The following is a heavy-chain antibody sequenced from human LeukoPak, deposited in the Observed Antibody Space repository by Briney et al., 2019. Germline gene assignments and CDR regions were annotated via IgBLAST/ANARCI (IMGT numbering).Heavy chain of an antibody. Sequence: GGSLRLSCAASGFTFSSYSMNWVRQAPGKGLEWVSSISSSSSYIYYADSVKGRFTISRDNAKNSLYLQMNSLRAEDTAVYYCARGTRNGVVLITAWGQGTLVTVSS. D-gene: IGHD3-22*01. CDR3: ARGTRNGVVLITA. J-gene: IGHJ5*02. V-gene: IGHV3-21*01. CDR2: ISSSSSYI. CDR1: GFTFSSYS.